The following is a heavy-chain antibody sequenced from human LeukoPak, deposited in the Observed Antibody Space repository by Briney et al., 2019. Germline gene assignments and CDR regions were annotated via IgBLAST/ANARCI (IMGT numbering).Heavy chain of an antibody. D-gene: IGHD3-10*01. J-gene: IGHJ6*02. Sequence: GGSLRLSCAASGFTFSSYAMTWVRQAPGKGLEWVSTIHGSGGYTFYADSVKGRFTISRDNSENTLYLQMNSLRAEDTAVYYCARYGSGRELDVRGQGTTVTVCS. CDR1: GFTFSSYA. V-gene: IGHV3-23*01. CDR3: ARYGSGRELDV. CDR2: IHGSGGYT.